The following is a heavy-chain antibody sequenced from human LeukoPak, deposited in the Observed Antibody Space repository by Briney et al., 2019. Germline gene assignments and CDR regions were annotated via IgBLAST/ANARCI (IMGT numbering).Heavy chain of an antibody. D-gene: IGHD6-19*01. V-gene: IGHV3-30*18. J-gene: IGHJ1*01. CDR1: GFTFSSYG. Sequence: GGSLRPSCAASGFTFSSYGMHWVRQAPGKGLEWVAVISYDGSNKYYADSVKGRFTISRDNSKNTLYLQMNSLRAEDTAVYYCAKDPIEGTAVAGYFQHWGQGTLVTVSS. CDR2: ISYDGSNK. CDR3: AKDPIEGTAVAGYFQH.